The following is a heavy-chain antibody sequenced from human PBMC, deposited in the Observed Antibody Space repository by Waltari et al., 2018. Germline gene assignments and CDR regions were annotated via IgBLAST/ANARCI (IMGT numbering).Heavy chain of an antibody. J-gene: IGHJ4*02. CDR1: GYTLTELS. CDR2: FDTEDGET. Sequence: QVQLVQSGAEVKKPGASVKVSCKVSGYTLTELSMHWVRQAPGKGLEWMGGFDTEDGETNYEKKFQGIVNMTEDTSTDTDYMELSSLRSEDTAVYYCATAPCSSTSCYVDYWGQGTLVTVSS. V-gene: IGHV1-24*01. D-gene: IGHD2-2*01. CDR3: ATAPCSSTSCYVDY.